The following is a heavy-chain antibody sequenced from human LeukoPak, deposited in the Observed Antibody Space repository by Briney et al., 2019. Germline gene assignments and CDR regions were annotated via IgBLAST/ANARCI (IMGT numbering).Heavy chain of an antibody. D-gene: IGHD2-8*01. J-gene: IGHJ5*02. Sequence: PSETLSLTCTVSGGSISISNDYWAWIRQPPGKGLEWIVSIYHSGNIFQNQSLASRVTISVDTSKNQFSLNLNSVTAADTAVYYCARQESCTNGVCYVGWFDPWGQGTLVTVSS. CDR1: GGSISISNDY. CDR2: IYHSGNI. CDR3: ARQESCTNGVCYVGWFDP. V-gene: IGHV4-39*01.